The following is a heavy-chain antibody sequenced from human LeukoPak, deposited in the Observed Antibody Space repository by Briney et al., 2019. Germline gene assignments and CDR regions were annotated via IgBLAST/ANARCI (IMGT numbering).Heavy chain of an antibody. D-gene: IGHD3-22*01. CDR1: GGSISSGGYS. V-gene: IGHV4-30-2*01. J-gene: IGHJ4*02. CDR2: IYHSGST. Sequence: PSETLSLTCAVSGGSISSGGYSWSWIRQPPGKGLEWIRYIYHSGSTYYNPSLKSRVTISVDRSKNQFSLKLSSVTAADTAVYYCARNTYYYDSSGYTFDYWGQGTLVTVSS. CDR3: ARNTYYYDSSGYTFDY.